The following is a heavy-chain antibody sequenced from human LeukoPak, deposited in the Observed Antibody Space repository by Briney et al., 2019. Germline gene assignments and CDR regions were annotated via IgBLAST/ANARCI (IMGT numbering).Heavy chain of an antibody. CDR2: IKQDGSEK. CDR1: GFTFSTYW. CDR3: ARSNYDFWSGYLYYLDY. D-gene: IGHD3-3*01. V-gene: IGHV3-7*01. Sequence: GGSLRLSCAASGFTFSTYWMSWVRQAPGKGREWVANIKQDGSEKYYVHSVKGRFTITRDNAKTSLFLQMNSLRAEDTAVYYCARSNYDFWSGYLYYLDYWGQGTLVTVSS. J-gene: IGHJ4*02.